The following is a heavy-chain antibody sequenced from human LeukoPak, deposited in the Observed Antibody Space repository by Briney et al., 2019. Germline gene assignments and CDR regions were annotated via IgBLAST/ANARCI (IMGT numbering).Heavy chain of an antibody. CDR3: AILPGSSSPFDY. D-gene: IGHD6-6*01. CDR2: INPNSCGT. V-gene: IGHV1-2*06. Sequence: ASVKVSCKASGYTFTGYYMHWVRQAPGQGLEWMGRINPNSCGTNYAQKFQGRVTMTRDTSISTAYMELSRLRSDDTAVYYCAILPGSSSPFDYWGQGTMLTVSS. CDR1: GYTFTGYY. J-gene: IGHJ4*02.